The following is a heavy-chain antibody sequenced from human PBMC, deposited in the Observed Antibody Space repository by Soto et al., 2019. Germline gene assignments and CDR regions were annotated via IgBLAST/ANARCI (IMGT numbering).Heavy chain of an antibody. D-gene: IGHD5-12*01. Sequence: WVRQAPGKGLEWVSAISGSGGSTYYADSVKGRFTISRDNSKNTLYLQMNSLRAEDTAVYYCATPYSGYVHFDYWGQGTLVTVSS. CDR3: ATPYSGYVHFDY. J-gene: IGHJ4*02. CDR2: ISGSGGST. V-gene: IGHV3-23*01.